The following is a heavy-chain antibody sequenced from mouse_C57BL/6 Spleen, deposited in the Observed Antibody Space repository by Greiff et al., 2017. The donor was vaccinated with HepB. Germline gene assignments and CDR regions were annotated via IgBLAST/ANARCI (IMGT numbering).Heavy chain of an antibody. D-gene: IGHD1-1*01. CDR1: GFTFSSYG. V-gene: IGHV5-6*01. J-gene: IGHJ2*01. CDR2: ISSGGSYT. CDR3: ARHDTTVEGPFDY. Sequence: EVQLVESGGDLVKPGGSLKLSCAASGFTFSSYGMSWVRQTPDKRLEWVATISSGGSYTYYPDSVKGRFTISRDNAKNTLYLQMSSLKSEDTAMYYCARHDTTVEGPFDYGGQGTTLTVSS.